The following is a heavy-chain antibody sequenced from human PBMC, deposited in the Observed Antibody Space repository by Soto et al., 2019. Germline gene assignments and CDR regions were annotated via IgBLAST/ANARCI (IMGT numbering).Heavy chain of an antibody. CDR3: SRGAKHYFGSGSYWQYYWYYMDV. CDR1: GYTFINYY. CDR2: INPSDGST. V-gene: IGHV1-46*03. D-gene: IGHD3-10*01. Sequence: QVQLVQSGAEVKKPGASVKVSCKASGYTFINYYMHWVRQAPGQGLEWMGIINPSDGSTSYAPKIQAQVPITRDTSTSKVYMEVSSLRSEATGVYFCSRGAKHYFGSGSYWQYYWYYMDVWGKGNSVTVSS. J-gene: IGHJ6*03.